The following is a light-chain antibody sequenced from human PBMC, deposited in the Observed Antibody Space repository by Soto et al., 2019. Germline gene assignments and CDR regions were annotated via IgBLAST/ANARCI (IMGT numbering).Light chain of an antibody. V-gene: IGKV1D-12*01. CDR1: QDINNW. Sequence: DIQMTQSPASVSASVGDRVTITCRASQDINNWLAWYQQKPGKAPTLLIYTTSNLQSGVPSRFSGSGSGTDFTLTISSLQPEDFATYYCQQANSFPLTFGGGTKVEIK. CDR2: TTS. CDR3: QQANSFPLT. J-gene: IGKJ4*01.